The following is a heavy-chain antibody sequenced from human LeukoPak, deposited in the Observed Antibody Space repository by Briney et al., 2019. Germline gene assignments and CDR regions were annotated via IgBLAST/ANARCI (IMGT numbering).Heavy chain of an antibody. J-gene: IGHJ6*03. CDR1: GFTFSRYA. CDR2: ISGTGGDT. V-gene: IGHV3-23*01. CDR3: ARSGGVVTYMDV. D-gene: IGHD3-3*01. Sequence: PGGSLRLSCAASGFTFSRYALSWVRQAPGKGLEWVSTISGTGGDTSYADSVRGRFIISRDNSKNSLYLQMNSLRAEDTAVYYCARSGGVVTYMDVWGKGTTVTVSS.